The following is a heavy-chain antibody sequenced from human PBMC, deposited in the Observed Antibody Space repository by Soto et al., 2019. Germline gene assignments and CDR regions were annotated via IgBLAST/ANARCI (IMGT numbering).Heavy chain of an antibody. CDR3: ARESRPDYYDSSGYYPALDAFDI. V-gene: IGHV1-2*04. D-gene: IGHD3-22*01. CDR1: GYTFTGYY. CDR2: INPNSGGT. J-gene: IGHJ3*02. Sequence: GASVKVSCKASGYTFTGYYMHWVRQAPGQGLEWMGWINPNSGGTNYAQKLQGWVTMTRDTSISTAYMELSRLRSDDTAVYYCARESRPDYYDSSGYYPALDAFDIWGQGTMVTVSS.